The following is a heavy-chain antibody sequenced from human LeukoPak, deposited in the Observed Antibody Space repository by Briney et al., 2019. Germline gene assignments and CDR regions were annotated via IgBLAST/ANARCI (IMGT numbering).Heavy chain of an antibody. J-gene: IGHJ3*02. CDR3: ARDSSTPYNYYGSSGYYFDAFDI. D-gene: IGHD3-22*01. CDR2: INPSGGST. Sequence: ASVKVSCKASGYTFTSYFMHWVRQAPGQGLEWMGIINPSGGSTTYAQKFQGRVTMTRDASTSTIYMELSSLRSEDTAVYYCARDSSTPYNYYGSSGYYFDAFDIRGQGTMVTVSS. V-gene: IGHV1-46*01. CDR1: GYTFTSYF.